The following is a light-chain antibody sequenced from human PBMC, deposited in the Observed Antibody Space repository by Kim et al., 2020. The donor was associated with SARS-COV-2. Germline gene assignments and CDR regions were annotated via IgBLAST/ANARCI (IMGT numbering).Light chain of an antibody. CDR3: QQRSSWPWT. Sequence: LSPGERAPVSCRASQSVSSFLACYQQKPGQAPRLLVYDASTRATGIPARFSGSGSGTDFTLTISSLEPEDFAVYYCQQRSSWPWTFGQGTKVDIK. V-gene: IGKV3-11*01. CDR1: QSVSSF. CDR2: DAS. J-gene: IGKJ1*01.